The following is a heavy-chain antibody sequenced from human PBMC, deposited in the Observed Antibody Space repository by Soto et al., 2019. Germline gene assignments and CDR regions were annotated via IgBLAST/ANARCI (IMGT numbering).Heavy chain of an antibody. V-gene: IGHV1-2*02. CDR1: GYTFTGYY. Sequence: GASVKVSCKASGYTFTGYYMHWARQAPGQGLEWMGWINPNSGGTNYAQKFQGRVTMSRATSISTAYMELSRLRSDDTAVYYCARPDLLLEYCSSTSCASGAFDIWGRGTMVTVSS. D-gene: IGHD2-2*01. CDR3: ARPDLLLEYCSSTSCASGAFDI. CDR2: INPNSGGT. J-gene: IGHJ3*02.